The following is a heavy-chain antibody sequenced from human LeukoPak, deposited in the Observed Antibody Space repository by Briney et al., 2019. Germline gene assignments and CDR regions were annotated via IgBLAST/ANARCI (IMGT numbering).Heavy chain of an antibody. D-gene: IGHD6-19*01. Sequence: SETLSLTCTVSGGSISSFHWSWIRQPPGERLEWIGSIYGSGNINYNPSLKSRVTISVDTSKNQFSLRLTSVTAADTAVYYCARVSIAVAERNDYWGQGTLVTVSS. CDR1: GGSISSFH. V-gene: IGHV4-59*08. CDR2: IYGSGNI. J-gene: IGHJ4*02. CDR3: ARVSIAVAERNDY.